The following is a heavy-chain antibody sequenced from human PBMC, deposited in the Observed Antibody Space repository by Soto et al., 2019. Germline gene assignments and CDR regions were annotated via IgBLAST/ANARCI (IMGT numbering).Heavy chain of an antibody. CDR2: ISHDGINK. CDR1: GFSFSSYA. J-gene: IGHJ5*02. CDR3: ARDMYSSDYFAKWFEP. D-gene: IGHD6-19*01. Sequence: QVRLVESGGGVVQPGRSLRLSCTASGFSFSSYAMYWFRQPPGKGLEWVAVISHDGINKHYADSVKGRVTVSRDNSNHSLDLQLNSLRGEDTAVYYCARDMYSSDYFAKWFEPWGQGTLVTVSS. V-gene: IGHV3-30-3*01.